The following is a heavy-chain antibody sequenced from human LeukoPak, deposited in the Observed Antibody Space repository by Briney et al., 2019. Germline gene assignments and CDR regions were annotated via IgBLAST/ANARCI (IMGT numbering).Heavy chain of an antibody. CDR1: GFTFGNYG. CDR3: AKDIGSYYDH. CDR2: INSDGSRT. Sequence: GGSLRLSCAASGFTFGNYGMSWVRQAPGKGLEWVSNINSDGSRTNYADSVRGRFTISRDNSKNTLYLEMNSLRAEDTAVYYCAKDIGSYYDHWGQGILVTVSS. V-gene: IGHV3-NL1*01. D-gene: IGHD3-10*01. J-gene: IGHJ4*02.